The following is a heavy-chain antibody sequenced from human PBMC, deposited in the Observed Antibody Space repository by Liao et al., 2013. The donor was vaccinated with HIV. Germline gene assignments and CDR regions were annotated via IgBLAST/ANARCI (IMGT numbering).Heavy chain of an antibody. CDR3: AREFLTAPLT. J-gene: IGHJ5*02. CDR1: GGSISSYY. V-gene: IGHV4-30-4*08. CDR2: IYYSGST. D-gene: IGHD1-20*01. Sequence: QVQLQESGPGLVKPSETLSLTCSVSGGSISSYYWSWIRQPPGKGLEWIGYIYYSGSTYYNPSLKSRVTISVDTSKNQFSLKLSSVTAADTAVYYCAREFLTAPLTWGQGTLVTVSS.